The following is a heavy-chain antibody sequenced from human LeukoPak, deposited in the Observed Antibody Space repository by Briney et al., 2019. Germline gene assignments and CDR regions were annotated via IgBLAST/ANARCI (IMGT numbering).Heavy chain of an antibody. CDR1: GFTFSSYW. CDR2: TNSDGSST. CDR3: ARGRAVVPAARKPHDAFDI. D-gene: IGHD2-2*01. V-gene: IGHV3-74*01. Sequence: SGGSLRLXCAASGFTFSSYWMHWVRQASGKGLVWVSRTNSDGSSTSYADSVKGRFTISRDNAKNTLYLQMNSLRAEDTAVYYCARGRAVVPAARKPHDAFDIWGQGTMVTVSS. J-gene: IGHJ3*02.